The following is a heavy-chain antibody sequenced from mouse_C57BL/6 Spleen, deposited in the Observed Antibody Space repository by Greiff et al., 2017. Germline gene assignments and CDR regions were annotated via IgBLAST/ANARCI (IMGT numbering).Heavy chain of an antibody. J-gene: IGHJ4*01. CDR2: IYPGSGST. D-gene: IGHD1-1*01. CDR1: GYTFTSYW. Sequence: QVQLQQPGAELVKPGASVKMSCKASGYTFTSYWITWVKQRPGQGLEWIGDIYPGSGSTNYNEKFKSTATLTVDTSSITAYMQLSSLTSEDSAVYYCARGVYYYGSSPYAMDYWGQGTSVTVSS. CDR3: ARGVYYYGSSPYAMDY. V-gene: IGHV1-55*01.